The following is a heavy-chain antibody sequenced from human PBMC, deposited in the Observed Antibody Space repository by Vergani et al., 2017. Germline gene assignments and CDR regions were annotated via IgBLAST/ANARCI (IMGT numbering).Heavy chain of an antibody. CDR3: AKDPYSSSRLYYFDY. J-gene: IGHJ4*02. CDR1: GGSFSGYY. CDR2: INHSGST. V-gene: IGHV4-34*01. Sequence: QVQLQQWGAGLLKPSETLSLTCAVYGGSFSGYYWSWIRQPPGKGLEWIGEINHSGSTNYNPSLKSRVTISVDTSKNQFSLKLSSVTAADTAVYYCAKDPYSSSRLYYFDYWGQGTLVTVSS. D-gene: IGHD6-6*01.